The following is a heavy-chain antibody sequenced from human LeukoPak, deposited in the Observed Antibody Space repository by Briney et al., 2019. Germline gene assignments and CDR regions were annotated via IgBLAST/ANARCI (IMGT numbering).Heavy chain of an antibody. Sequence: IPSETLSLTCAVYGGSFSGYYWSWIRQPPGKGLEWIGEINHSGSTNYNPSLKSRVTISVDTSKNQFSLKLSSVTAADTAVYYCASLTTENWFDPWGQGTLVTVSS. CDR3: ASLTTENWFDP. V-gene: IGHV4-34*01. CDR1: GGSFSGYY. J-gene: IGHJ5*02. CDR2: INHSGST. D-gene: IGHD1-14*01.